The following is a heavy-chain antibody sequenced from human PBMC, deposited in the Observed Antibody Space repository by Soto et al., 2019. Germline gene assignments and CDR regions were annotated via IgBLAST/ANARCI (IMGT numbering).Heavy chain of an antibody. CDR1: GCTVSSYA. V-gene: IGHV1-69*13. Sequence: SVKVSCKASGCTVSSYAISCVRQAPGQVLEWMGGIIPIFGTANYAQKFQGRVTITADESTSTAYMELSSLRSEDTAVYYCARGGQTLDCSSTSCYYYYYGMDVWGQGTTVTVSS. D-gene: IGHD2-2*01. J-gene: IGHJ6*02. CDR2: IIPIFGTA. CDR3: ARGGQTLDCSSTSCYYYYYGMDV.